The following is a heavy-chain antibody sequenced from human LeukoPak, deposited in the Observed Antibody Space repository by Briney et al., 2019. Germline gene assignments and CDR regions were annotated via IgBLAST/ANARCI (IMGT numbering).Heavy chain of an antibody. CDR2: ISGGVINT. CDR3: AKDSTGSDSAVYDY. V-gene: IGHV3-23*01. Sequence: GGSLGLSCAASGFTFSDYAMSWVRQAPGKGLEWVSSISGGVINTYFADSVKGRFTISRDNSRNTLVLQMNSLRGEDTAVYYCAKDSTGSDSAVYDYWGQGTLVTVSS. CDR1: GFTFSDYA. D-gene: IGHD1-1*01. J-gene: IGHJ4*02.